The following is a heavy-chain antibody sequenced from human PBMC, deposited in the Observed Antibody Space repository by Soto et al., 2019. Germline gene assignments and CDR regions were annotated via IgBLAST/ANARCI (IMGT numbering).Heavy chain of an antibody. J-gene: IGHJ6*02. V-gene: IGHV7-4-1*01. Sequence: ASVKVSCKVAGYTFTSYAMNWVRQAPGQGLEWMGWINTNTGNPTYAQGFTGRFVFSLDTSVSTAYLQICSLKAEDTAVYYCARDRPLTTTYYDFWSGYPYYYYGMDVWGQGTTVTVSS. D-gene: IGHD3-3*01. CDR1: GYTFTSYA. CDR3: ARDRPLTTTYYDFWSGYPYYYYGMDV. CDR2: INTNTGNP.